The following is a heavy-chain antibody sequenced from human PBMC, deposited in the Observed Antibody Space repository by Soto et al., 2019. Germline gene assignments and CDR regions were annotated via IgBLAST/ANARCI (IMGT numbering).Heavy chain of an antibody. CDR2: ISSSSSTI. CDR1: GFTFSSYS. CDR3: ARVTYYYDSSGYYFDVFDI. Sequence: PGGSLRLSCAASGFTFSSYSMNWVRQAPGKGLEWVSYISSSSSTIYYADSVKGRFTISRDNAKNSLYLQMNSLRDEDTAVYYCARVTYYYDSSGYYFDVFDIWGQGTMVTVS. J-gene: IGHJ3*02. D-gene: IGHD3-22*01. V-gene: IGHV3-48*02.